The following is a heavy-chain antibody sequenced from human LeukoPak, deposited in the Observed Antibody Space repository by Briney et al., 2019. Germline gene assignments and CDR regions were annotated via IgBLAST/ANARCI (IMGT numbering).Heavy chain of an antibody. CDR2: IYHSGST. D-gene: IGHD5-18*01. J-gene: IGHJ5*02. CDR3: ARVGGATAMVPNWFDP. Sequence: SETLSLTCTVSGYSISSGYYWGWIRQPPGKGLEWIGSIYHSGSTYYNPSLKSRVTISVDTSKNQFSLKLSSVTAADTAVYYCARVGGATAMVPNWFDPWGQGTLVTVSS. CDR1: GYSISSGYY. V-gene: IGHV4-38-2*02.